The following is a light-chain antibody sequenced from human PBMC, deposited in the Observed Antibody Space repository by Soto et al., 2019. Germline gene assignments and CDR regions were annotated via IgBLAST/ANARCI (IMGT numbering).Light chain of an antibody. CDR1: SSDVGAYNY. CDR2: DVS. J-gene: IGLJ2*01. CDR3: SSYTTGSTLI. Sequence: QSALTQPASVSGSPGQSITISCTGTSSDVGAYNYVSWYQQHPGKVPKLMIYDVSNRPSGVSNRFSGSKSGSTASLTISWLQAEDEADYFCSSYTTGSTLIFGGGTKLTVL. V-gene: IGLV2-14*03.